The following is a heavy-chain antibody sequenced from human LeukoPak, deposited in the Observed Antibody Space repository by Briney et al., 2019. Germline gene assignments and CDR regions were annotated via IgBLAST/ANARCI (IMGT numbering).Heavy chain of an antibody. D-gene: IGHD6-13*01. CDR2: ITGSGGNT. V-gene: IGHV3-23*01. CDR3: AKAASSSWPSYYYGMDV. Sequence: GGSLRLSCAASGFTFSGYWMSWVRQAPGKGLEWVSVITGSGGNTYYADSVKGRLTISKDNSKNTVYLQMSSLRVDDTAVYYCAKAASSSWPSYYYGMDVWGQGTTVTVSS. J-gene: IGHJ6*02. CDR1: GFTFSGYW.